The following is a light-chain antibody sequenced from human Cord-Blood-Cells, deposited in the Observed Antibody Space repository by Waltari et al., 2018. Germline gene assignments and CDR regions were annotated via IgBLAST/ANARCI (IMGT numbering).Light chain of an antibody. V-gene: IGLV2-14*03. J-gene: IGLJ3*02. CDR2: AVS. CDR3: SSYTSSSTLV. CDR1: SSDVGGYNY. Sequence: QSALNQPASVSGSPGQSITISCTGTSSDVGGYNYVSWYQQHPGKGPKLMFYAVSNSPSGVSKASSGSKSGNTASLTISWLQAEDEAAYYCSSYTSSSTLVFGGGTKLTVL.